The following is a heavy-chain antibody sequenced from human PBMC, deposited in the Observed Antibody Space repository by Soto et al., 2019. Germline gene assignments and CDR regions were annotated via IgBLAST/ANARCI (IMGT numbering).Heavy chain of an antibody. V-gene: IGHV3-30*03. Sequence: QVHLVESGGGVVQPGRSLRLSCAASAFSFRSYGMHWVRQAPGKGLEWVAFTSYDGSNTFYSDSVKGRFTVSRDNSKNTLYLQMNSLRVEDTAVSYCARGDSSGSHYSFLYVCLLYYFDYWGQGTLVTVSS. J-gene: IGHJ4*02. CDR1: AFSFRSYG. CDR2: TSYDGSNT. CDR3: ARGDSSGSHYSFLYVCLLYYFDY. D-gene: IGHD3-10*01.